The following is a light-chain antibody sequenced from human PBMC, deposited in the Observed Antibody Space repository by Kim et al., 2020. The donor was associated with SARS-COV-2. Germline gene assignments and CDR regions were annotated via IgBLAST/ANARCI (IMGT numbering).Light chain of an antibody. J-gene: IGKJ4*01. V-gene: IGKV3-11*01. Sequence: EIVLTQSPATLSLSPGERATLSCRASQSVSSSLAWYQQNPGQAPRLLIYDASNRATGIPARFSGSGSGTDFTLTISSLEPEDFAVYYCQQRSNWPPTFGGGPRLEIK. CDR3: QQRSNWPPT. CDR2: DAS. CDR1: QSVSSS.